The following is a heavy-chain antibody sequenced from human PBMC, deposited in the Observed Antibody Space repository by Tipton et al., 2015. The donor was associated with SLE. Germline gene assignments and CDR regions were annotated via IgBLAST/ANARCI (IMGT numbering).Heavy chain of an antibody. V-gene: IGHV1-46*03. CDR1: GYTFTSYG. D-gene: IGHD2-2*01. CDR2: INPSGGST. Sequence: QSGAEVKKPGASVKVSCKASGYTFTSYGISWVRQAPGQGLEWMGIINPSGGSTSYAQKFQGRVTMTRDTSTSTVYMELSSLRSEDTAVYYCARIAALGYCSSTSCPDNWFDPWGQGTLVTVSS. J-gene: IGHJ5*02. CDR3: ARIAALGYCSSTSCPDNWFDP.